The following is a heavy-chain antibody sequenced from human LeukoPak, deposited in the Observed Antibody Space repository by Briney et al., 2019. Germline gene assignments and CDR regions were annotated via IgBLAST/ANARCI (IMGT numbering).Heavy chain of an antibody. CDR3: AREILYDIPGHDAFDI. D-gene: IGHD3-9*01. CDR1: GFTFSSYA. V-gene: IGHV3-21*01. CDR2: ISSSSSYI. J-gene: IGHJ3*02. Sequence: PGGSLRLFCAASGFTFSSYAMHWVRQAPGKGLEWVSSISSSSSYIYYADSVKGRFTISRDNAKNSLYLQMNSLRAEDTAVYYCAREILYDIPGHDAFDIWGQGTMVTVSS.